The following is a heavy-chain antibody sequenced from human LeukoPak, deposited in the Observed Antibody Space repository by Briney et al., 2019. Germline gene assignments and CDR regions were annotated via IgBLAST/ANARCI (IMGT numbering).Heavy chain of an antibody. CDR3: ARGVGGGSDY. CDR2: ISSRGSYI. J-gene: IGHJ4*02. CDR1: GFTFSSYT. Sequence: GGSLRLSCAASGFTFSSYTMNWVRQAPGKGLEWVSSISSRGSYIYYADSVTGRFTISRDNDKNSLYLQMNSLRVEDTAVYYCARGVGGGSDYWGQGTLVTVSS. V-gene: IGHV3-21*01. D-gene: IGHD1-26*01.